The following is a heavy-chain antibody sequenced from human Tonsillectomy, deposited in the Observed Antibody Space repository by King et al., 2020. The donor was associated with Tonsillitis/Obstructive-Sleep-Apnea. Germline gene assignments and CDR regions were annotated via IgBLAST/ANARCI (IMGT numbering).Heavy chain of an antibody. CDR3: ARMRDVIVVPAAWESNYYMDV. V-gene: IGHV3-23*04. CDR1: GFTFSAYV. D-gene: IGHD2-2*01. J-gene: IGHJ6*03. Sequence: VQLVESGGGVVQPGGSLRLSCAASGFTFSAYVMSWVRQAPGKGLEWVSTISATGGSTHYADSVKGRFTISRDYSKNTLYLQMNSLRAEYMAVYHCARMRDVIVVPAAWESNYYMDVWGKGTTVTVSS. CDR2: ISATGGST.